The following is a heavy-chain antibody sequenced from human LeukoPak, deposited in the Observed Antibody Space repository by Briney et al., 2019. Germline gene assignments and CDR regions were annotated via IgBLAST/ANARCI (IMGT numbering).Heavy chain of an antibody. Sequence: GGSLRLSCAASGFTFSSYGMHWVRQAPGKGLEWVAVISYDGSNKYYADSVKGRFTISRDNSKNTLYLQMNSPRAEDTAVYYCAKDRSSGWYDYWGQGTLVTVSS. CDR1: GFTFSSYG. CDR2: ISYDGSNK. D-gene: IGHD6-19*01. J-gene: IGHJ4*02. V-gene: IGHV3-30*18. CDR3: AKDRSSGWYDY.